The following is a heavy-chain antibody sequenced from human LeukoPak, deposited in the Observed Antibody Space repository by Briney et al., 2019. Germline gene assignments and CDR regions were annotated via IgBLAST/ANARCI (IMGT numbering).Heavy chain of an antibody. D-gene: IGHD5-24*01. Sequence: PSETLSLTCAVSGGSISSSNWRSWVRQPPGKGLEWIGEFYHSGSTDYNPSLKSRVTISVDKSKIQFSLKLSSVTAADTAVYSCARGRDGYNYRDYYYYYGMDVWGQGTTVTVSS. CDR3: ARGRDGYNYRDYYYYYGMDV. J-gene: IGHJ6*02. V-gene: IGHV4-4*02. CDR1: GGSISSSNW. CDR2: FYHSGST.